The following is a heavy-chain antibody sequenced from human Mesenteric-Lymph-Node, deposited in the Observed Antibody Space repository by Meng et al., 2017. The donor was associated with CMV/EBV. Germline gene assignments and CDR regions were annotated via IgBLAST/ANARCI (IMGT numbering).Heavy chain of an antibody. D-gene: IGHD3-10*01. CDR1: SFSNYW. V-gene: IGHV5-51*01. Sequence: SFSNYWIDWVRQLTGKGLEGRGIIYPGDSDIRYRPSFQGQVTISADKSISTAYLQWSSVKASDTAMYYCARPRNYASGTYEAYYFDYWGQGTLVTVSS. J-gene: IGHJ4*02. CDR2: IYPGDSDI. CDR3: ARPRNYASGTYEAYYFDY.